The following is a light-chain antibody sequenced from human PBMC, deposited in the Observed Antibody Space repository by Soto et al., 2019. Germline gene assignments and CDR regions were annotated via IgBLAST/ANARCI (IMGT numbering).Light chain of an antibody. CDR1: QSISSY. Sequence: DIQMTQSPSSLSASVGDRVTITCRASQSISSYLNWYQQKPGKAPKLLIYAASSLQSGVPSRFRGSGSGTDFTLTISSLQPEDFATYYWQQSYSTLLTFGPGTKVDIK. J-gene: IGKJ3*01. V-gene: IGKV1-39*01. CDR2: AAS. CDR3: QQSYSTLLT.